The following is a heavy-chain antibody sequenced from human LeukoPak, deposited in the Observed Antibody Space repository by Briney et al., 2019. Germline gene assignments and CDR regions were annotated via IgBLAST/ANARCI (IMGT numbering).Heavy chain of an antibody. CDR1: GGSISSYY. V-gene: IGHV4-59*01. Sequence: PSETLSLTCTVSGGSISSYYWSWIRQPPGKGLEWIGYIYYSGSTKYNPSLKSRVTISVDTSKNQFSLKLSSVTAADTAVYYCARDSWGVRWYFDLWGRGTLVTVSS. J-gene: IGHJ2*01. D-gene: IGHD3-10*01. CDR2: IYYSGST. CDR3: ARDSWGVRWYFDL.